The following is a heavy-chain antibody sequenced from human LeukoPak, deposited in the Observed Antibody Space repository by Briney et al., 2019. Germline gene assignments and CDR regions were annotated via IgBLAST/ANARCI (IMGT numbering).Heavy chain of an antibody. V-gene: IGHV3-23*01. D-gene: IGHD6-19*01. J-gene: IGHJ4*02. CDR1: GFTFSTDA. Sequence: GGSLRLSCAASGFTFSTDAMTWVRQAPGKGLQWVSAISGSGGDTYYEDSVKGRFTISRVNSKNMMYLQMNSLRAEDTAVYYCARDSSGWSKNYWGQGTLVTVSS. CDR3: ARDSSGWSKNY. CDR2: ISGSGGDT.